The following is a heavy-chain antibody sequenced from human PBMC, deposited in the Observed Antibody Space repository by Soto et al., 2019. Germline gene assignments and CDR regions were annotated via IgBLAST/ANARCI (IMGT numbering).Heavy chain of an antibody. CDR2: IKSKTDGGTT. CDR1: GFTFSNAW. Sequence: PGGSLRLSCAASGFTFSNAWMNWVRQAPGKGLEWVGRIKSKTDGGTTDYAAPVKGRFTISRDDSKNTLYLQMNSLKTEDTAVYYCTTDDECTNGVCYTYYYYGMDVWGQGTTVTVSS. CDR3: TTDDECTNGVCYTYYYYGMDV. D-gene: IGHD2-8*01. V-gene: IGHV3-15*07. J-gene: IGHJ6*02.